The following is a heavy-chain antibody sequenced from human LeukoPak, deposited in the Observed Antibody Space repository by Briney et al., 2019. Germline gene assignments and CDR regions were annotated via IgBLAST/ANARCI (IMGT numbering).Heavy chain of an antibody. D-gene: IGHD3-22*01. CDR1: GFTSSSYA. CDR2: ISCDGRNK. Sequence: GGSLRLSCAASGFTSSSYAMHWVRQAPGKGLEWVAVISCDGRNKYYAGSVKGRFTISRDNSKNTLYLQMNSLRAEDTAVYSCARGERNYYDSSGYHLSPPDYWGQGTLVTVSS. CDR3: ARGERNYYDSSGYHLSPPDY. V-gene: IGHV3-30*04. J-gene: IGHJ4*02.